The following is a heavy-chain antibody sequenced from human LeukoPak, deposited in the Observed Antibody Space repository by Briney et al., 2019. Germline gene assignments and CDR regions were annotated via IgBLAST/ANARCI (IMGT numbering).Heavy chain of an antibody. J-gene: IGHJ4*02. Sequence: GGSLRLSCAASGFTFSSYSMNWVRQAPGKGLEWVSSISSSSSYIYYADSVKGRFTISRDNSKNTLYLQMNSLRAEDTAVYYCARPTGKQQLVGYYFDYWGQGTLVTVSS. D-gene: IGHD6-13*01. CDR1: GFTFSSYS. V-gene: IGHV3-21*01. CDR2: ISSSSSYI. CDR3: ARPTGKQQLVGYYFDY.